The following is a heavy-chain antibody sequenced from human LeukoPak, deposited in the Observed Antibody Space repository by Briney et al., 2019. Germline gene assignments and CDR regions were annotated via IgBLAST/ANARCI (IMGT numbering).Heavy chain of an antibody. CDR1: VYTFTTYG. Sequence: ASVTVSFTTSVYTFTTYGVTWVRQAPGQGFQWMGWISGHTGNTKYAENFQGRISLTTDTSATTAYMELRSLTSDDTAVYYCARDLSSGGWTLEFDYWGQGSLVTVAS. V-gene: IGHV1-18*01. CDR2: ISGHTGNT. CDR3: ARDLSSGGWTLEFDY. D-gene: IGHD1-1*01. J-gene: IGHJ4*02.